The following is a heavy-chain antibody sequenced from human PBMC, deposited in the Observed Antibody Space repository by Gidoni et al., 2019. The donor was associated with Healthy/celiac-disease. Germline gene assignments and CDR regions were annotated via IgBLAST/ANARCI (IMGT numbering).Heavy chain of an antibody. Sequence: QVQLQESGPGLVKPSETLSLTCNVPGGSISSYYWSWIRQPPGKGLEWIGYIYYSGSTNYNPSLKSRVTISVDTSKNQFSLKLSSVTAADTAVYYCAREWLDSSGYPHPYYMDVWGKGTTVTVSS. CDR1: GGSISSYY. CDR2: IYYSGST. J-gene: IGHJ6*03. V-gene: IGHV4-59*01. D-gene: IGHD3-22*01. CDR3: AREWLDSSGYPHPYYMDV.